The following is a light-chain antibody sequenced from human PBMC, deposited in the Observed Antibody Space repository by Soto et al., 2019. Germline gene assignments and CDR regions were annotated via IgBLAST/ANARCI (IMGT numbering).Light chain of an antibody. CDR1: QSVSSSY. CDR3: QQYGSSPPIT. V-gene: IGKV3-20*01. J-gene: IGKJ5*01. Sequence: EIVLTQSPVTLSLSPVERATLSCMASQSVSSSYLAWYQQKPGQAPRLLIYGASSRATGIPDRFSGSGSGTDFTLTISRLEPEDFAVYYCQQYGSSPPITCGQGTRREIK. CDR2: GAS.